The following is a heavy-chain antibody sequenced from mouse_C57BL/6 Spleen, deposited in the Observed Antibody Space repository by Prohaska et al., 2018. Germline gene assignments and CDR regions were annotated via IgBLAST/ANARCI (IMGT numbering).Heavy chain of an antibody. V-gene: IGHV1-5*01. Sequence: EVQLQQSGTVLARPGASVKMSCKTSGYTFTSYWMHWVKQRPGQGLEWIGAIHPGNSDTSYNQKFKGKAKLTAVTSASTAYMELSSLTNEDSAVYYCTFLLLRSHFAYWGQGTLVTVSA. D-gene: IGHD1-1*01. J-gene: IGHJ3*01. CDR2: IHPGNSDT. CDR1: GYTFTSYW. CDR3: TFLLLRSHFAY.